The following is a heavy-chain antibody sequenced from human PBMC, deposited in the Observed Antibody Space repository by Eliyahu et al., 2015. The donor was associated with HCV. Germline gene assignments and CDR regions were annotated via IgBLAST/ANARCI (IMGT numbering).Heavy chain of an antibody. D-gene: IGHD2-21*02. CDR1: GGSFSGFY. J-gene: IGHJ6*02. Sequence: QVQLQQWGAGLLKPSETLSLTCAVYGGSFSGFYWSWIRQPPDKGLEWIGNINHDGNINYIPSLKSRVTISIDTSKNQFSLILNSVTAADTAVYYCARDGGDFDESGSYFAMDVWGQGNTVSVSS. CDR3: ARDGGDFDESGSYFAMDV. CDR2: INHDGNI. V-gene: IGHV4-34*02.